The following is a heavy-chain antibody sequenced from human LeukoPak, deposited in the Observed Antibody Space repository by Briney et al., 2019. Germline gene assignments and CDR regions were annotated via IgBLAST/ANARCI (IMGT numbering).Heavy chain of an antibody. Sequence: GGSLRLSCAASGFTFSSYSMNWVRQAPGKGLEWVSYISSSSSTIYYADSVKGRFTISRGNAKNSLYLQMNSLRAEDTAVYYCASSSGWGKDWFDPWGQGTLVTVSS. CDR1: GFTFSSYS. V-gene: IGHV3-48*01. CDR3: ASSSGWGKDWFDP. CDR2: ISSSSSTI. D-gene: IGHD7-27*01. J-gene: IGHJ5*02.